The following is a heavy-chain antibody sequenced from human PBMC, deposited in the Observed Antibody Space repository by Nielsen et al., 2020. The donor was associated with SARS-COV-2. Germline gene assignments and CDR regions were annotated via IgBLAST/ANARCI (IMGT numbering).Heavy chain of an antibody. CDR3: ARETLDHTSSFVDH. Sequence: GESLKISCAASGFTFSSYAMHWVRQAPGKGLEWVAVISYDGSNKYYADSVKGRFTVSRDNSKGTLHLQMSSLNPEDTAVYFCARETLDHTSSFVDHWGQGTLVTVSS. CDR2: ISYDGSNK. V-gene: IGHV3-30-3*01. D-gene: IGHD3-10*01. J-gene: IGHJ5*02. CDR1: GFTFSSYA.